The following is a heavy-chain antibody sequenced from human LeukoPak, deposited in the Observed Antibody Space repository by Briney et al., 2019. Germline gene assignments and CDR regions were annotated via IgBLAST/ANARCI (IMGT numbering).Heavy chain of an antibody. CDR3: TRFATAGTWTDY. J-gene: IGHJ4*02. CDR1: GFTFSDFG. V-gene: IGHV3-33*03. D-gene: IGHD6-25*01. CDR2: IWSRGSIA. Sequence: GGSLRLSCAASGFTFSDFGMPGVRQAPGKGLGWLSVIWSRGSIADYAESVRGRFTISRDYSKNTVYLQMNSLRAEDTAIYFCTRFATAGTWTDYWGQGTLDTVSS.